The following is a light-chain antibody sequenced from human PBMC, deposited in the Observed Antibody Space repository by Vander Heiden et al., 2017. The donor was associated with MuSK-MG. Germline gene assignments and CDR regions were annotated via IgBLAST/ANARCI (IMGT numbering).Light chain of an antibody. J-gene: IGKJ4*01. CDR3: QQLNSYPHT. V-gene: IGKV1-9*01. Sequence: DIQMTQSPSSLSASVGDRVTITCRASQGISSYLAWYQQKPGKAPKLLIYAASTLQSGVPSRFRGSGSGTDFTLTISSLQPEDFATYYCQQLNSYPHTFGGGTKVEIK. CDR1: QGISSY. CDR2: AAS.